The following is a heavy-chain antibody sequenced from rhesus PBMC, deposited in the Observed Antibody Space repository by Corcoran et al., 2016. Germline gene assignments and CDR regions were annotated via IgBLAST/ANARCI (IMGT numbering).Heavy chain of an antibody. CDR3: AKEEYSGYSYDAFDF. Sequence: EVQLVESGGGLAKPGGSLRLSCAASGFTFSSYWMNWVRQTPGKGLEWISAINRGGGRTNYADSVKGRFTISRDNSKNTLSLQMNSLRAEDTAVYYCAKEEYSGYSYDAFDFWGQGLRVTVSS. D-gene: IGHD5-24*01. V-gene: IGHV3S42*01. CDR1: GFTFSSYW. CDR2: INRGGGRT. J-gene: IGHJ3*01.